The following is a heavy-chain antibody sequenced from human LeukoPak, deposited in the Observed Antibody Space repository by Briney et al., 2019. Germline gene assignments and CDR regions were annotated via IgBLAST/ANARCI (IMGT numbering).Heavy chain of an antibody. CDR2: ISTSSSTI. D-gene: IGHD3-22*01. V-gene: IGHV3-48*04. Sequence: GGSLRLSCAASAFTFSSYSMNWVRQAPGKGLEWVSYISTSSSTIYYADSVKGRFTISRNNAKNTLYLQMNSLRAEDTAVYYCVRDMGYYDKVWGQGTLVTVSS. J-gene: IGHJ4*02. CDR1: AFTFSSYS. CDR3: VRDMGYYDKV.